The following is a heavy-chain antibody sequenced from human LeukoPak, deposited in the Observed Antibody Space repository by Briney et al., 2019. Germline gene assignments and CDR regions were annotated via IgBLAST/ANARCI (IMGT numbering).Heavy chain of an antibody. J-gene: IGHJ4*02. CDR1: GLTFSNAW. V-gene: IGHV3-15*01. CDR3: TGYCSGGTCDY. D-gene: IGHD2-15*01. Sequence: GGSLRLSCAASGLTFSNAWMSWVRQALGKGLEWVGRIKSKTDGGTTDYAAPVKGRFTISRDDSKNTLYLQMNSLKPEDTAVYYCTGYCSGGTCDYWGQGTLVTVSS. CDR2: IKSKTDGGTT.